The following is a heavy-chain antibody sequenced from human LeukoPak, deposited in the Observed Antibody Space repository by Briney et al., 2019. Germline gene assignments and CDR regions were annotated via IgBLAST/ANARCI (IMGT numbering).Heavy chain of an antibody. CDR2: ISSSSSYI. D-gene: IGHD2-2*01. J-gene: IGHJ4*02. Sequence: PGGSLRLSCAASGFTFSLYTMNWVRQAPGKGLEWVSSISSSSSYIYYADSVKGRFTISRDNAKNSLYLQMNSLRAEDTAVYYCARDRYSGYCTTTTCYGDFDYWGQGTLVTVSS. CDR1: GFTFSLYT. CDR3: ARDRYSGYCTTTTCYGDFDY. V-gene: IGHV3-21*01.